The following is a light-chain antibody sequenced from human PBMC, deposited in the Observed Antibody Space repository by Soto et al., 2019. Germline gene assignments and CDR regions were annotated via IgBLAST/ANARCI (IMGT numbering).Light chain of an antibody. J-gene: IGLJ2*01. CDR3: VAWDDSLNGYVV. CDR2: SNN. Sequence: QSVLTQPPSASGTPGQRVTISCSGSSSNIGSNTVNWYQQLPGTAPKLVIYSNNQRPSGVPDRFSGSKSGTSSSLAINGLQFEDEADYYCVAWDDSLNGYVVFGGGTMLTVL. CDR1: SSNIGSNT. V-gene: IGLV1-44*01.